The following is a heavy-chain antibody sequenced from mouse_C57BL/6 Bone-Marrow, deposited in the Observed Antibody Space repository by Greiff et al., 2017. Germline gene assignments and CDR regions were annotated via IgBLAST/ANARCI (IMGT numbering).Heavy chain of an antibody. V-gene: IGHV1-80*01. Sequence: QVQLQQSGAELVRPGASVKLSCTASGFNIKDYYMHWVKQRPGKGLEWIGQIYPGDGDTNYNGKFKGKATLTADKSSSTAYMQLSSLTSEDSAVYFCARYRRGWYFDVWGTGTTVTVSS. CDR2: IYPGDGDT. CDR1: GFNIKDYY. J-gene: IGHJ1*03. CDR3: ARYRRGWYFDV.